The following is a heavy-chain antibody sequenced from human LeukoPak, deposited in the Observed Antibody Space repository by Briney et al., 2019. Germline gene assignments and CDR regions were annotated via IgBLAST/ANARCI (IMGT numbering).Heavy chain of an antibody. V-gene: IGHV1-2*02. D-gene: IGHD3-22*01. Sequence: ASVKVSCKASGYTFTGYYMHWVRQAPGQGLEWMGWINPNSGGTNYAQKFQGRVTMTRDTSISTAYMELSRLRSDDTAVYYCAFTTYYYDSSGYLYYWGQGTLVTVSS. CDR2: INPNSGGT. J-gene: IGHJ4*02. CDR3: AFTTYYYDSSGYLYY. CDR1: GYTFTGYY.